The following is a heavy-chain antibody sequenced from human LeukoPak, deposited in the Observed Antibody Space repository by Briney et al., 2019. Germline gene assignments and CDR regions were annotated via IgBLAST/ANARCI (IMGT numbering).Heavy chain of an antibody. V-gene: IGHV3-48*04. D-gene: IGHD5-12*01. CDR3: ARVGRSGYTKDH. CDR1: GFAFSTYS. J-gene: IGHJ4*02. Sequence: GGSLRLSCAASGFAFSTYSIGWVRQAPGKGLEWLSYISSSSSTIYYADSVKGRFTVSRDNAENLVYLQMNSLGAEDTAVYYCARVGRSGYTKDHWGQGTLVTVAS. CDR2: ISSSSSTI.